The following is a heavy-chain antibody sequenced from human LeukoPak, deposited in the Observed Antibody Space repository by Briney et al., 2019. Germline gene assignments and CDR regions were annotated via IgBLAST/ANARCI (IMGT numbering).Heavy chain of an antibody. CDR2: MNPNSGNT. Sequence: GASVKVSCKASGYTFTSYDINWVRQATGQGPEWMGWMNPNSGNTGYAQKFQGRVTMTRNTSISTAYMELSSLRSEDTAVYYCARGRYGWLPFDYWGQGTLVTVSS. CDR1: GYTFTSYD. J-gene: IGHJ4*02. CDR3: ARGRYGWLPFDY. V-gene: IGHV1-8*01. D-gene: IGHD3-16*01.